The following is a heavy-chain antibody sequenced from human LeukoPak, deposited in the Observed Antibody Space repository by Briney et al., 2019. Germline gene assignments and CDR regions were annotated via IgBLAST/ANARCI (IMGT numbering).Heavy chain of an antibody. D-gene: IGHD2-21*02. CDR3: ATEAIVVVTARDYWYFDL. Sequence: SVKVSCKAAGGTFSSYAISWVRQAPGQGLEWMGRIIPILGIPNYAQKFQGRVTITADKSTTTAYMELSSLRSEDTAVYYCATEAIVVVTARDYWYFDLWGRGTLVTVSS. CDR2: IIPILGIP. J-gene: IGHJ2*01. CDR1: GGTFSSYA. V-gene: IGHV1-69*04.